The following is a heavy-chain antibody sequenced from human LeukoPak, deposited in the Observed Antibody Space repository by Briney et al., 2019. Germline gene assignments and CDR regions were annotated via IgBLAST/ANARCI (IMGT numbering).Heavy chain of an antibody. V-gene: IGHV1-2*02. CDR3: AVSGYSSSWPTEGFDY. CDR2: INPNSGGT. Sequence: ASVKVSCKASGYTFTGYYMHWVRQAPGQGLEWMGWINPNSGGTNYAQKFQGRVTMTRDTSISTAYMELSRLRSDDTAVYYCAVSGYSSSWPTEGFDYWGQGTLVTVSS. CDR1: GYTFTGYY. J-gene: IGHJ4*02. D-gene: IGHD6-13*01.